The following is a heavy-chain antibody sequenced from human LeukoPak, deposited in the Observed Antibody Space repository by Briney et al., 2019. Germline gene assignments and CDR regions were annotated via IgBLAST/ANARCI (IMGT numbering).Heavy chain of an antibody. J-gene: IGHJ3*02. V-gene: IGHV3-21*04. CDR2: NSSSSSYI. CDR1: GFTFSSYS. Sequence: PGGSLRLSCAASGFTFSSYSMNWVRQAPGKGLEWVSSNSSSSSYIYYVDSVKGRFTISRDNAKNSLYLQMNSLRAEDTALYYCAKDWASYGDAFDIWGQGTMVTVSS. CDR3: AKDWASYGDAFDI. D-gene: IGHD3-16*01.